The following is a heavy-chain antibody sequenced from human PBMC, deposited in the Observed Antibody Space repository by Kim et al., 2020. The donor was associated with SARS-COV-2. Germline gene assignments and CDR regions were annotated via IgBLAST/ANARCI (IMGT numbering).Heavy chain of an antibody. CDR2: IYPGDSDT. J-gene: IGHJ3*02. V-gene: IGHV5-51*01. D-gene: IGHD3-22*01. CDR1: GYSFTSYW. CDR3: ARLQLDSSGYYFPGDDAFDI. Sequence: GESLKISCKGSGYSFTSYWIGWVRQMPGKGLEWMGIIYPGDSDTRYSPSFQGQVTISADKSISTAYLQWSSLKASDTAMYYCARLQLDSSGYYFPGDDAFDIWGQGTMVTVSS.